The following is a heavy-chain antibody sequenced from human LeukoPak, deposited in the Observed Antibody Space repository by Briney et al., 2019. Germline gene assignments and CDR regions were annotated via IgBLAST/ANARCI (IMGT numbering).Heavy chain of an antibody. CDR2: ISAYNGNT. V-gene: IGHV1-18*01. Sequence: GASVKVSCKASGYTFTRYGISWVRQAPGQGLEWMGWISAYNGNTNYAQKLQGRVTMTTDTSTSTAYMELRSLRSDDTAVYYCARDLAWGVTPGGFDYWGQGTLVTVSS. J-gene: IGHJ4*02. CDR1: GYTFTRYG. D-gene: IGHD4-23*01. CDR3: ARDLAWGVTPGGFDY.